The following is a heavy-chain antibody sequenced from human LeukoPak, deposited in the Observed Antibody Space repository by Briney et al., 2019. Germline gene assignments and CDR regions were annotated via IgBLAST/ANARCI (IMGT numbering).Heavy chain of an antibody. Sequence: GASVKVSCKASGYTFTSYGISWVRQAPGQGLEWMGWISAYNGNTNYAQKLQGRVTMTTDTSTSTAYMELRSLRSDDTAVYYCARVPYGALLWFGELPRYYFDYWGQGTLVTVSS. V-gene: IGHV1-18*01. CDR1: GYTFTSYG. D-gene: IGHD3-10*01. CDR3: ARVPYGALLWFGELPRYYFDY. J-gene: IGHJ4*02. CDR2: ISAYNGNT.